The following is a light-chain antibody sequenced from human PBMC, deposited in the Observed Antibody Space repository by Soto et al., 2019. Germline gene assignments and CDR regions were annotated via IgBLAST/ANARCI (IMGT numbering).Light chain of an antibody. J-gene: IGKJ1*01. CDR3: QQYGSSPGGT. V-gene: IGKV3-20*01. Sequence: EIVLTQSPGNLSLSPGERATLSCRASQSVSSSYLAWYQQKPGQAPRLLIYGASSRATGIPDRFSGSGSGTDFTLTISRLEPEDFAVYYCQQYGSSPGGTFGQGTKVEIK. CDR1: QSVSSSY. CDR2: GAS.